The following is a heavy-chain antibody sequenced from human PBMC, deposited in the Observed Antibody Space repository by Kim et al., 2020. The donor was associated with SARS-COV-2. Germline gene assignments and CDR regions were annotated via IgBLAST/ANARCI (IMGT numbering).Heavy chain of an antibody. J-gene: IGHJ3*02. CDR3: VRDRMGGAFDI. Sequence: ADSVRGRFTISRDNAKNSLYLQMNSLGDEDTAVYFCVRDRMGGAFDIWGQGTMVTVSS. D-gene: IGHD3-16*01. V-gene: IGHV3-48*02.